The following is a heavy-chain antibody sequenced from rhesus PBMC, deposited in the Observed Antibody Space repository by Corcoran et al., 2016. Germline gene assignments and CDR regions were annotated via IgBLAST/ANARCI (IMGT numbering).Heavy chain of an antibody. CDR3: ARGAVANFDY. CDR2: INGYIRT. V-gene: IGHV4-169*01. J-gene: IGHJ4*01. Sequence: QLQLQESGPGLVKPSATLSLTCAVSGGSISSSYWNWIRQAPGKGLAWIGYINGYIRTTDNPALQGGVTLTGDTAKNLLSLNLSSVTAADTAVYYCARGAVANFDYWGQGVLVTVSS. CDR1: GGSISSSY. D-gene: IGHD4-4*01.